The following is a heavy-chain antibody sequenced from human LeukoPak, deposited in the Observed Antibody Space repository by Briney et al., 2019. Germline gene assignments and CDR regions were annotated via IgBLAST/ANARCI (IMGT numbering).Heavy chain of an antibody. CDR1: GGSISSYY. CDR3: AALWFGDPETPHDD. D-gene: IGHD3-10*01. Sequence: SETLSLTCTVSGGSISSYYWSWVRQPPGKGLEWIGYIYYTGSTNYNPSLKSRVTVSVDTSKNQFSLKVRSVTAADTAVYYCAALWFGDPETPHDDWGQGTLVTVS. CDR2: IYYTGST. J-gene: IGHJ4*02. V-gene: IGHV4-59*01.